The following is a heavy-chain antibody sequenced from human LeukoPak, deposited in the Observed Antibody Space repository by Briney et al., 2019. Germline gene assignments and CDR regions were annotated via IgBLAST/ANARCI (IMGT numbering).Heavy chain of an antibody. CDR1: GGSFSGYY. D-gene: IGHD3-22*01. Sequence: SETLSLTCAVYGGSFSGYYWSWIRQPPGKGLEWIGYIYYSGSTNYNPSLKSRVTISVDTSKNQFSLKLSSVTAADTAVYYCARDYDSSGFDYWGQGTLVTVSS. V-gene: IGHV4-59*01. J-gene: IGHJ4*02. CDR2: IYYSGST. CDR3: ARDYDSSGFDY.